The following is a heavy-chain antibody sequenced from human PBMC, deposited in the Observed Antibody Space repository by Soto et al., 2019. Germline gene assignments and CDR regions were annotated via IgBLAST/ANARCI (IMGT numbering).Heavy chain of an antibody. Sequence: PGGSLRLSCAASGFTFSSYAMSWVRQAPGKGLEWVSAISGSGGSTYYADSVKGRFTISRDNSKNTLYLQMNSLRAEDTAVYYCAKDLGRITIFGVVEYYGMDVWGQGTTVTVS. D-gene: IGHD3-3*01. CDR3: AKDLGRITIFGVVEYYGMDV. CDR2: ISGSGGST. J-gene: IGHJ6*02. CDR1: GFTFSSYA. V-gene: IGHV3-23*01.